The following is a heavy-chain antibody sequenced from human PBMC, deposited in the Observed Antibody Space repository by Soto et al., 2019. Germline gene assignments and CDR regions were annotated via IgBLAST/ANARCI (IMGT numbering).Heavy chain of an antibody. CDR3: AKMVAVAGTAYYYGMDV. D-gene: IGHD6-19*01. V-gene: IGHV3-30*18. Sequence: QVQLVESGGGVVQPGRSLRLSCAASGFTFSSYGMHWVRQAPGKGLEWVAVISYDGSNKYYADSVKGRFTISRDNSKNKLYLQMNSLRAEDTAVYYCAKMVAVAGTAYYYGMDVWGQGTTVTVSS. J-gene: IGHJ6*02. CDR1: GFTFSSYG. CDR2: ISYDGSNK.